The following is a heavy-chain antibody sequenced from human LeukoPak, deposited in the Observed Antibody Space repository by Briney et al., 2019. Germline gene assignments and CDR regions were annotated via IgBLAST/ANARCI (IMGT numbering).Heavy chain of an antibody. CDR3: ARDFGYCSSTSSYDYYGMDV. CDR1: GFTFSSYS. D-gene: IGHD2-2*01. J-gene: IGHJ6*02. V-gene: IGHV3-21*01. Sequence: GGSLRLSCAASGFTFSSYSMNWVRQAPGKGLEWVSSISSSSSYIYYADSVKGRFTISRDNAKNSLYLQMNSLRAEDTAVYYCARDFGYCSSTSSYDYYGMDVWRQGTTVTVS. CDR2: ISSSSSYI.